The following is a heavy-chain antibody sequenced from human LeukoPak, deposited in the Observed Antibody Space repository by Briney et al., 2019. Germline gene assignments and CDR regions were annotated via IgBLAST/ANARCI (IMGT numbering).Heavy chain of an antibody. CDR3: ARRGQGYQYTDV. CDR2: LYYSGST. Sequence: SETPSLTCTVSGVSISSSYWSWIRQAPGKGLEYIGHLYYSGSTNYNPSLKSRVTISADTSRNEISLKVRSMTAADTAVYYCARRGQGYQYTDVWGKGATLIVSS. J-gene: IGHJ6*03. V-gene: IGHV4-59*08. CDR1: GVSISSSY.